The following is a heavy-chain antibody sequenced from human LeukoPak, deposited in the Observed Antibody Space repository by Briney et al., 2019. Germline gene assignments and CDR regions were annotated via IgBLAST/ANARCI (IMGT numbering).Heavy chain of an antibody. CDR1: GGTFSSYA. Sequence: SVKVSCKASGGTFSSYAISWVRQAPGQGLEWMGGIIPIFGTANYAQKFQGRVTITADESTSTAYMELSSLRSEDTAVYYCARGIGRLGLYYYYYMDVWGKGTTVTVSS. J-gene: IGHJ6*03. CDR3: ARGIGRLGLYYYYYMDV. D-gene: IGHD3-16*01. V-gene: IGHV1-69*01. CDR2: IIPIFGTA.